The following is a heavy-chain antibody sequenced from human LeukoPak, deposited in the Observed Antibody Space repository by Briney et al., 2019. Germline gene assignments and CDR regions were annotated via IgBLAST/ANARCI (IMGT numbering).Heavy chain of an antibody. CDR3: ARDQQLVQDNWFDP. V-gene: IGHV3-30*04. Sequence: GGSLRLSCAASGFTFSNYAMHWVRQAPGKGLEWVAVISYDGSNKYYADSVKGRFTISRDNSKNTLYLQMNSLRAEDTAVYYCARDQQLVQDNWFDPWGQGTLVTVSS. D-gene: IGHD6-13*01. CDR1: GFTFSNYA. CDR2: ISYDGSNK. J-gene: IGHJ5*02.